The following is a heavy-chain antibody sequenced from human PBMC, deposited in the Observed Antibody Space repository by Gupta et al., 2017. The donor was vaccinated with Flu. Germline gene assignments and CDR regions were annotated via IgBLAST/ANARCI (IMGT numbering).Heavy chain of an antibody. CDR1: GFTFSSYG. CDR3: AKVRESGSNRPFAFDI. Sequence: EVQLLESGGDLVQPGGSLRLSCSASGFTFSSYGMNWVRQASGKGLEWVSGINFVGERTDYADSVKGRFTSSRDNSKNTLFLKVNGLRVEDTAVYYCAKVRESGSNRPFAFDIWGQGTMVTVSS. D-gene: IGHD3-10*01. J-gene: IGHJ3*02. V-gene: IGHV3-23*01. CDR2: INFVGERT.